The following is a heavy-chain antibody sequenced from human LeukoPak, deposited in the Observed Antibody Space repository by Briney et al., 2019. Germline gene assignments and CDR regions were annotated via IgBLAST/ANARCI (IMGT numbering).Heavy chain of an antibody. CDR1: GGPIISHY. Sequence: SSETLSLTCSVSGGPIISHYWSWIRQPPGKGLEWIGYISNSGSTDYNPSLRSRVTISINTSKNQFSLKLRSVTAADSAVYYCVRDALEGYYSYCYMDVWGRGTTVTASS. D-gene: IGHD1-1*01. CDR2: ISNSGST. J-gene: IGHJ6*03. V-gene: IGHV4-59*11. CDR3: VRDALEGYYSYCYMDV.